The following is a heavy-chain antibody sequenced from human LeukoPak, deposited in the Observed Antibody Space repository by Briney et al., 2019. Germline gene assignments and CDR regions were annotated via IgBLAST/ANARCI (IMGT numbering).Heavy chain of an antibody. CDR1: GFSFSNYG. CDR2: ITGNGATT. D-gene: IGHD4-11*01. Sequence: GGTQRLSCAASGFSFSNYGMNWVRQAPGKGLEWVSGITGNGATTYYADTVKGRFTISRDNAKNSLYLQMNSLRAEDTAVYYCARAHPGDYSDFQFDYWGQGTLVTVSS. V-gene: IGHV3-48*01. J-gene: IGHJ4*02. CDR3: ARAHPGDYSDFQFDY.